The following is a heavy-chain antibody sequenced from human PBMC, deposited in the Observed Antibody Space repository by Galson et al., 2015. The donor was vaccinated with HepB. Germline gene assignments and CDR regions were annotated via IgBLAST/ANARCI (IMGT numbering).Heavy chain of an antibody. CDR2: ISYDGSNK. V-gene: IGHV3-30*03. CDR3: ARDTPRGYSNIYQSLLYFDY. Sequence: SLRLSCAASGFTFSSYGMHWVRQAPGKGLEWVAVISYDGSNKYYADSVKGRFTISRDNSKNTLYLQMNSLRAEDTAVYYCARDTPRGYSNIYQSLLYFDYWGQGTLVTVSS. CDR1: GFTFSSYG. J-gene: IGHJ4*02. D-gene: IGHD4-11*01.